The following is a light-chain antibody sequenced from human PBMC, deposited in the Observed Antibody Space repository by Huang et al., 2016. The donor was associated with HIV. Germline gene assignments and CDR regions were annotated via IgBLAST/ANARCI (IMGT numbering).Light chain of an antibody. CDR3: QQYKNWPLT. V-gene: IGKV3-15*01. J-gene: IGKJ4*01. CDR1: QSVSSK. Sequence: EIVMTQSPASLSVSPGERATLSCRASQSVSSKLAWYQQKPGQAPRLLIYDASTRATGIPARFSGSGSVTEFTLTISSLQSEYFVVYYCQQYKNWPLTFGGGTKVEIK. CDR2: DAS.